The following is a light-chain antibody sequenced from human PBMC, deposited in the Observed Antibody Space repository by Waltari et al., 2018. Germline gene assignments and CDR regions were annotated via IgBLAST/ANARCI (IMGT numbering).Light chain of an antibody. CDR2: GVS. V-gene: IGLV2-23*02. CDR3: CSYAGGSAFV. J-gene: IGLJ1*01. CDR1: SSDVGSYNL. Sequence: QSALTQPASVSGSPGQSITISCTGTSSDVGSYNLVSWYQPRPSKAPKLFIYGVSKRPSGVSNRFSGSKSGNTASLTISGLRTEDEADYYCCSYAGGSAFVFGTGTKITVL.